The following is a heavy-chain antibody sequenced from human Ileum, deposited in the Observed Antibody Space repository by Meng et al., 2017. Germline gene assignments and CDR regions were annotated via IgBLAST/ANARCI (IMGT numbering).Heavy chain of an antibody. CDR2: INPTDNKA. D-gene: IGHD3-16*01. CDR3: ARDGGLTKISKDSARWCDP. CDR1: GYTFTTYY. V-gene: IGHV1-46*01. J-gene: IGHJ5*02. Sequence: ASVKVSCKASGYTFTTYYIHWVRQAPGQGLEWMGIINPTDNKAVYAQKFRGRVTMTTDTSTSTIYLELSSLTSDDTAVYYCARDGGLTKISKDSARWCDPWGQGTLVTVSS.